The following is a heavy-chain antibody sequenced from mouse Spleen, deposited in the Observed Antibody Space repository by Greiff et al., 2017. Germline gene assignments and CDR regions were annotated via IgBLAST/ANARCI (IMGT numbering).Heavy chain of an antibody. CDR2: IDPENGDT. J-gene: IGHJ4*01. CDR1: GFNIKDDY. V-gene: IGHV14-4*01. Sequence: EVQLVESGAELVRPGASVKLSCTASGFNIKDDYMHWVKQRPEQGLEWIGWIDPENGDTEYASKFQGKATITADTSSNTAYLQLSSLTSEDTAVYYCTPFAMDYWGQGTSVTVSS. CDR3: TPFAMDY.